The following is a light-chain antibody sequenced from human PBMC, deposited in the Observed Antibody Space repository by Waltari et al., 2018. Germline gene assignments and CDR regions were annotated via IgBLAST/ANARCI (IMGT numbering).Light chain of an antibody. CDR3: LQILQTPFT. J-gene: IGKJ4*02. CDR2: LGS. V-gene: IGKV2-28*01. CDR1: QSLLHSNEYNY. Sequence: DIVMTQSPLSLPVIAGEPASISCRSSQSLLHSNEYNYLDWYVQKPGQSPQLLIYLGSNRASGVPDRFSGSGSGTDFTLEISRVEAEDVGVYYCLQILQTPFTFGGGTKVEI.